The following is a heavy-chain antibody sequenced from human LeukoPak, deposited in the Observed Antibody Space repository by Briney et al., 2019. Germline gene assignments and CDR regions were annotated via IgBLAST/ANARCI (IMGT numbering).Heavy chain of an antibody. CDR2: IYTSGST. V-gene: IGHV4-4*07. D-gene: IGHD2-2*01. J-gene: IGHJ6*02. Sequence: SETLSPTCTVSGGSISSYYWSWIRQPAGKGLEWIGRIYTSGSTNYNPSLKSRVTMSVDTSKNQFSLKLSSVTAADTAVYYCARDRIVVVPAINYYYYYGMDVWGQGTTVTVSS. CDR1: GGSISSYY. CDR3: ARDRIVVVPAINYYYYYGMDV.